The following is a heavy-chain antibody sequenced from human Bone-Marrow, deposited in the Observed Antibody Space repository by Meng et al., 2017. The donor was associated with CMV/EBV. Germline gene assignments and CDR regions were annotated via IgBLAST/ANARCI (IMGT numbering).Heavy chain of an antibody. Sequence: GESLKISCAASGFTFSSYWMSWVRQAPGKGLEWVANIKQDGSEKYYVDSVKGRFTISRDNAKNSLYLQMNSLRAEDTAVYYCAREGGGLDYWGQGNLVTVSS. D-gene: IGHD3-16*01. CDR1: GFTFSSYW. CDR3: AREGGGLDY. V-gene: IGHV3-7*01. J-gene: IGHJ4*02. CDR2: IKQDGSEK.